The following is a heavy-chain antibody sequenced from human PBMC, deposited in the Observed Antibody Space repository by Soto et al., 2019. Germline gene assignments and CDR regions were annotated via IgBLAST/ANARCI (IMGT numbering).Heavy chain of an antibody. CDR1: GYTFTSYY. D-gene: IGHD5-18*01. V-gene: IGHV1-46*03. CDR3: AREGYTAMVIRGIDY. Sequence: ASVKVSCKASGYTFTSYYMHWVRQAPGQGLEWMGIINPSGGSTSYAQKFQGRVTMTRDTSTSTVYMELSSLRSEDTAVYYCAREGYTAMVIRGIDYWGQGTLVTVSS. CDR2: INPSGGST. J-gene: IGHJ4*02.